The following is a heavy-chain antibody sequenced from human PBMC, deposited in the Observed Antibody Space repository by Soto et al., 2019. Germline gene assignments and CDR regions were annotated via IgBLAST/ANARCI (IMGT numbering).Heavy chain of an antibody. J-gene: IGHJ4*01. CDR1: GFTFNSYS. D-gene: IGHD3-10*01. CDR2: ISTSGTSI. V-gene: IGHV3-21*01. CDR3: ARHHFGSSSDY. Sequence: PGGSLRLSCAASGFTFNSYSMNWVRQAPGKGLEWVSSISTSGTSIVYADSVRGRISISRDNTNNSLYLQMNSLRAEDTVVYYCARHHFGSSSDYWGHGTLVTVSS.